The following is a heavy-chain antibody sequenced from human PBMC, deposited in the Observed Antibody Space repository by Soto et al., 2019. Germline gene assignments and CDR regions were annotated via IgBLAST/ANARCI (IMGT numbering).Heavy chain of an antibody. D-gene: IGHD5-18*01. J-gene: IGHJ6*02. Sequence: PGGSLRLSCAASGFTFSSYGMHWVRQAPGKGLEWVAVISYDGSNKYYADSVKGRFTISRDNSKNTLYLQMNSLRAEDTAVYYCANSQRIQLWAYYYGMDVWGQGTTVTVSS. V-gene: IGHV3-30*18. CDR2: ISYDGSNK. CDR1: GFTFSSYG. CDR3: ANSQRIQLWAYYYGMDV.